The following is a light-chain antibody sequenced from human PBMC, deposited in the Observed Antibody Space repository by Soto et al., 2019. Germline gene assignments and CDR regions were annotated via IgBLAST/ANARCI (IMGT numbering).Light chain of an antibody. CDR2: SNT. CDR1: SSNIGAYYD. J-gene: IGLJ1*01. V-gene: IGLV1-40*01. Sequence: QSVLTQPPSVSGAPGQRVTISCTGSSSNIGAYYDVHWYQQVPGTAPKLLIFSNTNGPSGVPDRFSGSKSGTSASLAITGLQAEDEADYYCQSYDTSLRDYVFGTGTKVTVL. CDR3: QSYDTSLRDYV.